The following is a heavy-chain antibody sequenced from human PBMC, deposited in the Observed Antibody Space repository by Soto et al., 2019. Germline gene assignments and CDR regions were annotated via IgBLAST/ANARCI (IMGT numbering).Heavy chain of an antibody. V-gene: IGHV1-8*01. CDR2: MNPNTGNT. D-gene: IGHD2-15*01. CDR3: ANAVRFNTLRAVPGPPYSFDP. CDR1: GYTFPNYD. J-gene: IGHJ5*02. Sequence: QVQLVQSGAEMKKPGASVKVSCTTSGYTFPNYDVNWVRHATGKGFEWMGWMNPNTGNTGYAQKSQGRVNMTRNTSISTAYMELNSLRSDDTAIYYCANAVRFNTLRAVPGPPYSFDPWGPGTMVTVSS.